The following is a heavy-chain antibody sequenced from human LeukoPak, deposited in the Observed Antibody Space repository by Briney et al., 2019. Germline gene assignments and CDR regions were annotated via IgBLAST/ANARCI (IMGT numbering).Heavy chain of an antibody. Sequence: SVKVSCKASGGTFSSYAISWVRQAPGQGLEWMGRIIPILGIANYAQKFQGRVTITADKSTSTAYMELSSLRSEDTAVYYCARDAWELEVPFFDYWGQGTLVTVSS. J-gene: IGHJ4*02. V-gene: IGHV1-69*04. CDR2: IIPILGIA. CDR1: GGTFSSYA. D-gene: IGHD1-26*01. CDR3: ARDAWELEVPFFDY.